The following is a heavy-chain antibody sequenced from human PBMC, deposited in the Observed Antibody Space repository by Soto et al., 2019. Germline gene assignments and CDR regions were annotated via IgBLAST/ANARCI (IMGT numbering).Heavy chain of an antibody. D-gene: IGHD3-22*01. CDR3: ARGAYYYDSSGSNFWAFDI. Sequence: QVQLQESGPGLVKPSQTLSLTCTVSGGSISSGDYYWSWIRQPPGKGLEWIGYIHYSGSTYYNLSLKSRVTISVDTSNNQFSLKLSSVTAADTAVYYCARGAYYYDSSGSNFWAFDIWGQGTMVTVSS. V-gene: IGHV4-30-4*01. J-gene: IGHJ3*02. CDR2: IHYSGST. CDR1: GGSISSGDYY.